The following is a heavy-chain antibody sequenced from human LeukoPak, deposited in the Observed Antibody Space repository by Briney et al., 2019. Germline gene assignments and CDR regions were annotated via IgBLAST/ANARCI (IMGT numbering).Heavy chain of an antibody. D-gene: IGHD1-26*01. CDR2: ISDSGANK. CDR3: AKDVRVGGGGMDV. Sequence: GGSLRLSCAASGFTFSTYAMTWVRQAPGKGLEWVSLISDSGANKHYADSVKGRFTISRDNSKNTVSLQMNSLRAEDTAVYYCAKDVRVGGGGMDVCGQGTPVTVSS. CDR1: GFTFSTYA. V-gene: IGHV3-23*01. J-gene: IGHJ6*02.